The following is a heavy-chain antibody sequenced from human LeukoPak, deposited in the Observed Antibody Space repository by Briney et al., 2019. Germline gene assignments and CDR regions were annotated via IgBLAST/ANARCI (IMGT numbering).Heavy chain of an antibody. CDR2: ISAYNGNT. CDR1: GYTFTGYY. CDR3: ARVLSYYDSSGYYRDDAFDM. V-gene: IGHV1-18*04. Sequence: ASVKVSCKASGYTFTGYYMHWVRQAPGQGLEWMGWISAYNGNTNYAQKLQGRVTMTTDTSTSTAYMELRSLRSDDTAVYYCARVLSYYDSSGYYRDDAFDMWGQGTMVTVSS. J-gene: IGHJ3*02. D-gene: IGHD3-22*01.